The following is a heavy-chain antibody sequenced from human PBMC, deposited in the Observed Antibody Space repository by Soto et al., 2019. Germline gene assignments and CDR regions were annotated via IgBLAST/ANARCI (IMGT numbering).Heavy chain of an antibody. D-gene: IGHD3-3*01. CDR3: ARDWAVLRFLESPSGMDV. Sequence: GGSLRLSCAASGFTFSSYGMHWVRQAPGKGLEWVAVIWYDGSNKYYADSVKGRFTISRDNSKNTLYLQMNSLRAEDTAVYYCARDWAVLRFLESPSGMDVWGQGTTVTVSS. J-gene: IGHJ6*02. CDR2: IWYDGSNK. V-gene: IGHV3-33*01. CDR1: GFTFSSYG.